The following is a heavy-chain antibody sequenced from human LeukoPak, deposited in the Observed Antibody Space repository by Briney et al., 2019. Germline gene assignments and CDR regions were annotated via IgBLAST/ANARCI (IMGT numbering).Heavy chain of an antibody. V-gene: IGHV3-11*01. Sequence: PGGSLRLSCAASGFTFSDYFMSWIRQAPGKGLEWVSYISTGGGTIYYADSVRGRFTISRDNAKNSLYLQMNSLRAEDTAVYYCARDITAMVLTHFGYWGQGTLVTVSS. CDR3: ARDITAMVLTHFGY. CDR1: GFTFSDYF. J-gene: IGHJ4*02. CDR2: ISTGGGTI. D-gene: IGHD5-18*01.